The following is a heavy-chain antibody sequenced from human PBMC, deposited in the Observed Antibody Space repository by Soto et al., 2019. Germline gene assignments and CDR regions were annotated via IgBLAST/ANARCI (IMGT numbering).Heavy chain of an antibody. CDR2: IYWDDDK. V-gene: IGHV2-5*02. CDR3: AHSRHYGDYDY. Sequence: QITLKESGPTLVKPTQTLTLTCTFSGFSLSTSGVGVGWIRQPPGKALEWLALIYWDDDKRYRPSLKSRLTITKDTSKNQVVFIMTNMDPVDTATYYCAHSRHYGDYDYWGQGTLVTVSS. D-gene: IGHD4-17*01. CDR1: GFSLSTSGVG. J-gene: IGHJ4*02.